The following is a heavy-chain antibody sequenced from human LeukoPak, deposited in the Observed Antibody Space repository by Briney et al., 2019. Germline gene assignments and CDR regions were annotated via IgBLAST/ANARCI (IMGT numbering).Heavy chain of an antibody. V-gene: IGHV3-23*01. J-gene: IGHJ4*02. CDR1: GFTFSSYA. CDR2: ISGSGDST. Sequence: GGSLRLSCAASGFTFSSYAISWVRQAPGKGLEWVSVISGSGDSTYYADSVKGRFTISRDNSKNTLYLQMNSLRAEDTAVYYCAKGSASSGRIGPFDYWGQGTLVTVSS. D-gene: IGHD6-19*01. CDR3: AKGSASSGRIGPFDY.